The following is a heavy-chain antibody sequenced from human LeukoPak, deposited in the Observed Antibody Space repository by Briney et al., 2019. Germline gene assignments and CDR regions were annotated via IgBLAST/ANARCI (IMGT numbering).Heavy chain of an antibody. Sequence: SETLSLTCTVSGYSISSGFYWGWIRQPPGKGLEWIGSIYHSGSTYYNPSLKSRVTISVDTSKNQFSLKLSSVTAADTAVYYCARAGRYYDSGGYEVVDYWGQGTLVTVSS. D-gene: IGHD3-22*01. CDR2: IYHSGST. CDR3: ARAGRYYDSGGYEVVDY. CDR1: GYSISSGFY. J-gene: IGHJ4*02. V-gene: IGHV4-38-2*02.